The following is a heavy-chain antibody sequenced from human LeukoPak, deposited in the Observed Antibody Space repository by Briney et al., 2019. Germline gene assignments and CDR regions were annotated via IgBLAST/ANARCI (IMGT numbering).Heavy chain of an antibody. CDR1: GGSVSSGSYY. CDR3: ARSPHDYYDFWSGYQFDY. V-gene: IGHV4-61*01. D-gene: IGHD3-3*01. CDR2: IYYSGST. J-gene: IGHJ4*02. Sequence: SETLSLTCTVSGGSVSSGSYYWSWIRQPPGKGLEWIGYIYYSGSTNYDPSLKSRVTISVDTSKNQFSLKLSSVTAADTAVYYCARSPHDYYDFWSGYQFDYWGQGTLVTVSS.